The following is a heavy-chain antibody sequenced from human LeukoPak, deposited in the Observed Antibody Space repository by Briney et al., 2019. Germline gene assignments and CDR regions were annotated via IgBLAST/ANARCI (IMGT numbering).Heavy chain of an antibody. CDR2: IYYSGST. J-gene: IGHJ6*03. D-gene: IGHD5-12*01. Sequence: PSETLSLTCAVSGDSISSDYWSWVRQPPGKGLEWIGYIYYSGSTNYNPSLKSRVTISVDTSKNQFSLKLSSVTAADTAVYYCASLRHNSGYRRHYYMDVWGKGTTVTISS. CDR3: ASLRHNSGYRRHYYMDV. V-gene: IGHV4-59*12. CDR1: GDSISSDY.